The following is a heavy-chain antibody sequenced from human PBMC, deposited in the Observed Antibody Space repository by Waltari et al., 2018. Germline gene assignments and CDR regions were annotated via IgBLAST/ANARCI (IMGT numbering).Heavy chain of an antibody. CDR3: AREAPGYFDL. CDR2: IYCGVSI. CDR1: GFTVSSNY. J-gene: IGHJ2*01. V-gene: IGHV3-53*01. Sequence: EVQLEESGGGLIQPGGSLRLSCAASGFTVSSNYMSWVRQAPGKGLEWVSVIYCGVSIYYADCVKGRFTISRGNSKNTVYLQMNSLRVEDTAVYYCAREAPGYFDLWGRGTLVTVSS.